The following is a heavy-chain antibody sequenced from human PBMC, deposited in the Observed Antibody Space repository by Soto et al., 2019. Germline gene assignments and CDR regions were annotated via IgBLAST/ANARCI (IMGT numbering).Heavy chain of an antibody. Sequence: ASVKVSCKASGYTFNSYGISWVRQAPGQGLEWMGWISLYNGNTNDAQKLQDRVTMTTDTSTSTAYMELRSLRSDDTAVYYCARDTWIVGASPACYGLNVWGQGTTVTVSS. J-gene: IGHJ6*02. CDR2: ISLYNGNT. D-gene: IGHD1-26*01. V-gene: IGHV1-18*01. CDR1: GYTFNSYG. CDR3: ARDTWIVGASPACYGLNV.